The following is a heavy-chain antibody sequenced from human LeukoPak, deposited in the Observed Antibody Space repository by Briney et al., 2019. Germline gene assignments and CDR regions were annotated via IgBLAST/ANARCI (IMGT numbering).Heavy chain of an antibody. CDR1: GGSFSGYY. CDR3: ASGSGGYPGY. CDR2: INHSGST. Sequence: PSETLSLTCAVYGGSFSGYYWSWIRQPPGKGLEWIGEINHSGSTNYNPSLKSRVTISVDTSKNQFSLKLSSVTAADTAVYYCASGSGGYPGYWGQGTLVTVSS. V-gene: IGHV4-34*01. J-gene: IGHJ4*02. D-gene: IGHD2-15*01.